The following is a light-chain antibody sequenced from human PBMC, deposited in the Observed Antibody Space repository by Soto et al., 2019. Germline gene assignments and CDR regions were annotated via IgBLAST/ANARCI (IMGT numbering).Light chain of an antibody. CDR3: QQYGGSPLHT. CDR1: QSISSND. V-gene: IGKV3-20*01. CDR2: GAS. J-gene: IGKJ2*01. Sequence: EIVLTQSPGTLSLSPGERATLSCRASQSISSNDLAWYQQRPGQAPRLLIYGASSRATGIPDRFSGSGSGTDFTLSISRLEPEDFAVYYCQQYGGSPLHTFGQGTKVEIK.